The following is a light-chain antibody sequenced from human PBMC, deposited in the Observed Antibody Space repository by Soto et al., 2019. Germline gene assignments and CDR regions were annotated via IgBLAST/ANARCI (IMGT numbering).Light chain of an antibody. CDR3: AAWDDSLSGYV. V-gene: IGLV1-47*01. J-gene: IGLJ1*01. CDR1: SSNIGSNY. CDR2: RNN. Sequence: QSALTQPPSASGTPGQRVTISCSGSSSNIGSNYVYWYQQLPVTAPKLLIYRNNQRPSGVPDRFSGSKSGNSASLAISGLRSEDEAEYYCAAWDDSLSGYVFGTGTKVTVL.